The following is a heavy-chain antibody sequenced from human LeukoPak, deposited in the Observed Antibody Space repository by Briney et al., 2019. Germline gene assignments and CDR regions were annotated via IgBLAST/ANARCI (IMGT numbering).Heavy chain of an antibody. D-gene: IGHD2-2*01. CDR3: ARDRRGDIVVVPAAKWFDP. CDR1: GFTFSSYS. Sequence: PGGSLRLSCAASGFTFSSYSMNWVRQAPRKRLEWVSSITSSSSYIYYADPVKGRFTISRDNAKNSLYVQMNSLRGEDTAVYYCARDRRGDIVVVPAAKWFDPWGQGTLVTVSS. CDR2: ITSSSSYI. J-gene: IGHJ5*02. V-gene: IGHV3-21*01.